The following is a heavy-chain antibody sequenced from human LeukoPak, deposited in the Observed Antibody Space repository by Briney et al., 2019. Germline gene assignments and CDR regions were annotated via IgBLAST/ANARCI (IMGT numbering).Heavy chain of an antibody. Sequence: GGSLRLSCAASGFTFSSYGMDWVRQAPGAGLEWVALIWSDGSNKYYADSVKGRFTISRDNSKNTLYLQMNRLRAEDTAMYYCARDLGYSSGHGLDVWGQGTTVTVSS. CDR1: GFTFSSYG. CDR3: ARDLGYSSGHGLDV. D-gene: IGHD6-19*01. CDR2: IWSDGSNK. J-gene: IGHJ6*02. V-gene: IGHV3-33*08.